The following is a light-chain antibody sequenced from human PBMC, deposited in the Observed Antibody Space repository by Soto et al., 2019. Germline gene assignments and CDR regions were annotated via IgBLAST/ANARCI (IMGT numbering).Light chain of an antibody. J-gene: IGKJ1*01. V-gene: IGKV3-15*01. Sequence: EIVMTQSPATLSVSPGERATLSCRASQSVSSNLAWYQQKPGQAPRLLIYGASTRATGIPARFSGSGSGTEFTLTISSLQSEEFAVYYCQQYNNWPWTVGQGTKVEIK. CDR2: GAS. CDR3: QQYNNWPWT. CDR1: QSVSSN.